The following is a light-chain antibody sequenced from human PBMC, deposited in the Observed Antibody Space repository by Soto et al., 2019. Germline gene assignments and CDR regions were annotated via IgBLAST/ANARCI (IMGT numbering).Light chain of an antibody. CDR2: EGS. CDR1: SSDVGSYNL. J-gene: IGLJ2*01. V-gene: IGLV2-23*01. Sequence: QSALTQPASVSGSPGQSITISCTGTSSDVGSYNLVSWYQKHPGKAPKLMIYEGSKRPSGVSNRFSGSKSGNTASLTISGLQAEDEADYYCCSYARSSTVVFGGGTQLTVL. CDR3: CSYARSSTVV.